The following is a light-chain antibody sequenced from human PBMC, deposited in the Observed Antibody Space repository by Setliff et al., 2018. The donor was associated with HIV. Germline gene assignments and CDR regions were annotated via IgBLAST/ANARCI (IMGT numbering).Light chain of an antibody. J-gene: IGLJ1*01. CDR2: ANF. Sequence: QSALTQPPSASGTPGQRVTISCSGSFSNIGRNTINWHQQLPGTAPKLLIFANFQRPSGVPDRFSGAKSGTSASLAISGLQSEDEADYFCAAWDDNLNGYVFGPGTKGTVL. CDR1: FSNIGRNT. V-gene: IGLV1-44*01. CDR3: AAWDDNLNGYV.